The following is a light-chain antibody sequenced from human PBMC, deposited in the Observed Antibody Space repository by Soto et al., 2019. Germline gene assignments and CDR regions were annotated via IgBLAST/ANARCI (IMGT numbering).Light chain of an antibody. CDR2: KAS. Sequence: DIQMTQSPSTLSASVGDRVTITCRASQSISSWLAWYQQKPGKAPKLLIYKASSLESGVPSRFSGSGSGTEFTLTISSLQTDDFATYYCQQYNSYSQTFGQGTNLEIK. CDR1: QSISSW. J-gene: IGKJ2*01. CDR3: QQYNSYSQT. V-gene: IGKV1-5*03.